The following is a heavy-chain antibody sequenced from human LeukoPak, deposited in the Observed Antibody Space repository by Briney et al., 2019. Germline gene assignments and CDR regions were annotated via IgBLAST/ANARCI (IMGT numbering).Heavy chain of an antibody. Sequence: DPSQTLSLTCTVSGGSISGGDYYWSWIRQPPGKGLEWIGYIYYSGSTYYNPSLKSRVTISVDTSKNQFTLKLSSVTAADTAVYYCAREVMEWSIDYWGQGTLVTVSS. CDR1: GGSISGGDYY. D-gene: IGHD3-3*01. CDR2: IYYSGST. J-gene: IGHJ4*02. CDR3: AREVMEWSIDY. V-gene: IGHV4-30-4*08.